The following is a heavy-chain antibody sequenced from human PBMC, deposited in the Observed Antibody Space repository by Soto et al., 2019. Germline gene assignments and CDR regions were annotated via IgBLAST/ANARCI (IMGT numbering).Heavy chain of an antibody. CDR2: IIPIFGTA. J-gene: IGHJ3*02. V-gene: IGHV1-69*13. D-gene: IGHD6-6*01. CDR1: GGTFSSYA. CDR3: APRKYGSFNIAAFDI. Sequence: LVKFSCKASGGTFSSYAISWVRQAPGQGLEWMGGIIPIFGTANYAQKFQGRVTITADESTSTAYMELSSLRSEDTAVYYCAPRKYGSFNIAAFDIWGQGTMVTV.